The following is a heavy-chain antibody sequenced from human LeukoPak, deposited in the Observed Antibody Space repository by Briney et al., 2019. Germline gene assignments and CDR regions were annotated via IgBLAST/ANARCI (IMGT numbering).Heavy chain of an antibody. CDR2: IKSKTDGGTT. CDR1: GGSFIGYY. J-gene: IGHJ1*01. CDR3: TTDRGSSWYPEYFQH. V-gene: IGHV3-15*01. Sequence: ETLSLTCAVDGGSFIGYYWSWVRQAPGKGLEWVVRIKSKTDGGTTDYAAPVKGRFTISRDDSKNTLYLQMNSLKTEDTAVYYCTTDRGSSWYPEYFQHWGQGTLVTVSS. D-gene: IGHD6-13*01.